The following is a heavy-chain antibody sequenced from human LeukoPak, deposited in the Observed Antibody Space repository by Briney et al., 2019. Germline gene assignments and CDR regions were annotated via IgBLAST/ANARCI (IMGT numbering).Heavy chain of an antibody. D-gene: IGHD1-1*01. CDR2: ISYDGSNK. J-gene: IGHJ3*02. CDR3: ARVKGLSGKLERGPGAFDI. V-gene: IGHV3-30*03. Sequence: GGSLRLSCAASGFTFSSYGMHWVRQAPGKGLEWVAVISYDGSNKYYADSVKGRFTISRNNSKNTLYVQMNSLRAEDTALYYCARVKGLSGKLERGPGAFDIWGQGTMVTVSS. CDR1: GFTFSSYG.